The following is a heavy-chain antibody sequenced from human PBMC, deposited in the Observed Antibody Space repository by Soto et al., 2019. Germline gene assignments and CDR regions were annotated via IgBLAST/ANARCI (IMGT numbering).Heavy chain of an antibody. J-gene: IGHJ4*02. V-gene: IGHV4-31*03. Sequence: QVQLQESGPGLVKPSQTLSLTCTVSGGSISSGGYYWSWIRQHPGKGLEWIGYIYYSGSTYYNPSLKIRVTISVDTSKNQFSLKLSSVTAADTAVYYCARAVDTSSWYRVDYWGQGTLVTVSS. CDR2: IYYSGST. CDR3: ARAVDTSSWYRVDY. CDR1: GGSISSGGYY. D-gene: IGHD6-13*01.